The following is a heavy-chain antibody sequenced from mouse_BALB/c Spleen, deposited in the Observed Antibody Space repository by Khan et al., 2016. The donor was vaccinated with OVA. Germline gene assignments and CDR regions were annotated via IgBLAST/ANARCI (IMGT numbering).Heavy chain of an antibody. CDR1: GYTFTTAG. V-gene: IGHV9-4*02. CDR2: INTHSGVP. CDR3: ARGGAAYYRNDGGAMEY. J-gene: IGHJ4*01. D-gene: IGHD2-14*01. Sequence: QIQLVQSGPELKKPGETVRISCTASGYTFTTAGIQWVQQLPGKGLQWIGWINTHSGVPNYAEDFKGRFAFSLEISVNTAYLQITNLKNEDTATYVGARGGAAYYRNDGGAMEYWGQGTSVTGSS.